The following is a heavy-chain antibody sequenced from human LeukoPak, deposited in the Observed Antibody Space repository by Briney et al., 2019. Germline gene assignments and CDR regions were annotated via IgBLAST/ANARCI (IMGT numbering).Heavy chain of an antibody. CDR3: AEQGGDIVAVPTTRRGYFDY. CDR1: GGSISSGSYY. Sequence: PSQTLSLTCTVSGGSISSGSYYWSWIRQPAGKGLEWIGRIYTSGSTNYNPSLKSRVTISVDTSKSQLSLRMSSVTAADSAVYYCAEQGGDIVAVPTTRRGYFDYWGQGTLVTVSS. CDR2: IYTSGST. D-gene: IGHD2-2*01. J-gene: IGHJ4*02. V-gene: IGHV4-61*02.